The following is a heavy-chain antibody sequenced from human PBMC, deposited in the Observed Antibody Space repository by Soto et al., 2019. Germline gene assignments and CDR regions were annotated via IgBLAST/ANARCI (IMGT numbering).Heavy chain of an antibody. Sequence: ASVKVSCKASGYTFTSYYMHWVRQAPGQGLEWMGIINPSGGSTSYAQKFQGRVTMTRDTSTSTVYMELSSLRSEDTAVYYCARVRATGPLNYYGMDVWGQGTTVTVSS. CDR3: ARVRATGPLNYYGMDV. CDR1: GYTFTSYY. D-gene: IGHD5-12*01. V-gene: IGHV1-46*01. CDR2: INPSGGST. J-gene: IGHJ6*02.